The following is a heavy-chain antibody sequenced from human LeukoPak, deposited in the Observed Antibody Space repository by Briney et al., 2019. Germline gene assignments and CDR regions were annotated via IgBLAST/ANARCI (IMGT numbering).Heavy chain of an antibody. J-gene: IGHJ4*02. CDR3: ARGAYSFDY. V-gene: IGHV4-4*07. CDR1: GGSITGSH. CDR2: IYSSGTT. Sequence: SETLSLTCTVSGGSITGSHWSWLRQSAGKGLEWIGRIYSSGTTNYNPSLKSRVTMSLDTSKNQFSLRLSSMTAADTAVYYCARGAYSFDYWGQGTLVTVSP.